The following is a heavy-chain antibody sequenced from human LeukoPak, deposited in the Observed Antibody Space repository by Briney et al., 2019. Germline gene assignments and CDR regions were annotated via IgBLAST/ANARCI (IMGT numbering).Heavy chain of an antibody. CDR2: IYYSGNT. CDR1: GVPISSGDYY. V-gene: IGHV4-30-4*01. J-gene: IGHJ4*02. Sequence: PSETLSLTCTVSGVPISSGDYYWSWIRQPPGRGLEWIGFIYYSGNTYYNPSLKSRVTISIDKSKNQLSLRLTSVTAADTAVYYCARGGDYRFDYWGQGTLVTVSS. D-gene: IGHD4-17*01. CDR3: ARGGDYRFDY.